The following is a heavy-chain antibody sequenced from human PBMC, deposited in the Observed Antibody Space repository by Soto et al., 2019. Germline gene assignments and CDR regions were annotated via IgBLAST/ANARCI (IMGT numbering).Heavy chain of an antibody. J-gene: IGHJ4*02. Sequence: QITLKESGPTLVRPTQTLTLTCAFSGFSLSTSGVGVGWIRQPPGKALEWLAVIYWDDSKHYSPSLTSRLTITKDTSKHQVVLTKTNMDPMDTGTYYCAHKGPEDWHLDYWGQGTLVTVSS. CDR3: AHKGPEDWHLDY. CDR2: IYWDDSK. D-gene: IGHD3-9*01. CDR1: GFSLSTSGVG. V-gene: IGHV2-5*02.